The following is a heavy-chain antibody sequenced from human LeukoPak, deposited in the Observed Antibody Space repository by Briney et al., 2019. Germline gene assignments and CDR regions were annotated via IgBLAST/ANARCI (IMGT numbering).Heavy chain of an antibody. J-gene: IGHJ4*02. D-gene: IGHD3-10*01. CDR2: ISAYNGNT. V-gene: IGHV1-18*01. CDR3: ARQGTFGFGELPIDY. Sequence: GASVKVSCKASGYTFTSYGISCVRQAPGQGLEWMGWISAYNGNTNYAQKLQGRVTMTTDTSTSTAYMELRSLRSDDTAVYYCARQGTFGFGELPIDYWGQGTLVTVSS. CDR1: GYTFTSYG.